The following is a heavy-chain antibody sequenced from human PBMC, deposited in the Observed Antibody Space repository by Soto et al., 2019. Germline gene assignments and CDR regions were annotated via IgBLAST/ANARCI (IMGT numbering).Heavy chain of an antibody. CDR2: IWYDGSNT. Sequence: ESGGGVVQPGRSLTLSCAASGFIFSSYGMHWVRQAPGKGLQWVAVIWYDGSNTYYADSVKGRFTISRDNSKNTLYLQMNSLRAADTAVYYCARGLRAAAGRDYFQYWGQGTLFTVSS. CDR1: GFIFSSYG. CDR3: ARGLRAAAGRDYFQY. D-gene: IGHD6-13*01. J-gene: IGHJ1*01. V-gene: IGHV3-33*01.